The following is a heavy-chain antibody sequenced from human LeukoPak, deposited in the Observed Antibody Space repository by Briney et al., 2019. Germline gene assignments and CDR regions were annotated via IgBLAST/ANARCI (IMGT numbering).Heavy chain of an antibody. Sequence: SETLSLTGVVYGGSFSGYYWGWIRQPPGKGLEGMGEINHSGSTNYNPSLKSRVTISVDTSKNQFSLKLSFVTAADKAVYYCTKNDVGDYGTWGQGTLVIVSS. CDR3: TKNDVGDYGT. CDR2: INHSGST. J-gene: IGHJ5*02. CDR1: GGSFSGYY. D-gene: IGHD4-17*01. V-gene: IGHV4-34*01.